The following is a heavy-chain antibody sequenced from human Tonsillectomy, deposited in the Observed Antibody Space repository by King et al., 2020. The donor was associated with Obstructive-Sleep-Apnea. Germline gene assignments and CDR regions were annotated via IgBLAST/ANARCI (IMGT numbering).Heavy chain of an antibody. CDR3: ARVRGLVGGYDFEYYYSGMDG. D-gene: IGHD5-12*01. J-gene: IGHJ6*02. Sequence: VQLVESGGGVVQPGRSLRLSCAASGFTFSSYAIYWVRQAPGKGLEWVAVISYEGSNKFYADSVKGRFTVSRDNSKNTLFLQMNSLRAEDTAVYYCARVRGLVGGYDFEYYYSGMDGWGQGTTVTVSS. V-gene: IGHV3-30*04. CDR1: GFTFSSYA. CDR2: ISYEGSNK.